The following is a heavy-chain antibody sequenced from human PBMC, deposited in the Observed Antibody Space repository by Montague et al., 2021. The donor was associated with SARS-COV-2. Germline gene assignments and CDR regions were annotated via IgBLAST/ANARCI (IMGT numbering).Heavy chain of an antibody. Sequence: TLSLTCTVSGGSVSNGLYYCSWILQPAGKGLEWIGRIYTSGTTTYNPSLESRVTISLDTSKNQFSLKLSSVTAADTAIYYCARDRDDPLTGYSNDAFDIGGQGTMVTGSS. V-gene: IGHV4-61*02. CDR1: GGSVSNGLYY. CDR3: ARDRDDPLTGYSNDAFDI. J-gene: IGHJ3*02. CDR2: IYTSGTT. D-gene: IGHD3-9*01.